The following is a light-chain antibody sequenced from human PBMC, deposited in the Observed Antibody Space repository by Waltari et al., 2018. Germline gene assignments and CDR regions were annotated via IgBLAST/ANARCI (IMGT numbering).Light chain of an antibody. V-gene: IGKV1-16*01. CDR1: QGIGNN. CDR2: RAS. J-gene: IGKJ3*01. CDR3: QQAYSYPFT. Sequence: DIQITQSPSSLSASVGATVTITCQASQGIGNNLNWYQQKPGKAPKLLIYRASSLQSGIPSRFSGSGSGTDFTLTISSLQPEDFATYYCQQAYSYPFTFGPGTKLDIK.